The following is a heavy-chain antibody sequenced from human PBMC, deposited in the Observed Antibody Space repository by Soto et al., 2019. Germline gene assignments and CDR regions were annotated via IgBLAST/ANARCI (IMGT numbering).Heavy chain of an antibody. CDR3: AKEEWELTRPRFDY. J-gene: IGHJ4*02. Sequence: GFLGLSGAGAGLSLSSYAICWVRQAPGKGLEWVSAITASGNTDYVDSVKGRFTISRDSSKKTLYLQMNGLRAEDTAIYYCAKEEWELTRPRFDYWGQGTLVTVSS. CDR1: GLSLSSYA. D-gene: IGHD1-26*01. V-gene: IGHV3-23*01. CDR2: ITASGNT.